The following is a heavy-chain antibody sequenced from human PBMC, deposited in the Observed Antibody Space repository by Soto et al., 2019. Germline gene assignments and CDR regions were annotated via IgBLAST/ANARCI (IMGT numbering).Heavy chain of an antibody. Sequence: PSETLSLTCAVYGGSFSGYYWSWIRQPPGKGLEWIGEINHSGSTNYNPSLKSRVTISVDTSKNQFSLKLSSVTAADTAVYYCARGGRVRAAATPYYYYGMDVWGQGTTVTVSS. D-gene: IGHD2-15*01. J-gene: IGHJ6*02. V-gene: IGHV4-34*01. CDR3: ARGGRVRAAATPYYYYGMDV. CDR2: INHSGST. CDR1: GGSFSGYY.